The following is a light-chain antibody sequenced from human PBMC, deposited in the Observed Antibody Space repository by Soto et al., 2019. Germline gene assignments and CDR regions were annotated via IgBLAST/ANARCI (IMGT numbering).Light chain of an antibody. V-gene: IGKV3-15*01. CDR2: GAS. CDR1: QSVSNN. J-gene: IGKJ1*01. CDR3: QQYGSSPLWT. Sequence: ERVMTQSPATLSVSPGERVTLSFRASQSVSNNLAWYQQKPGQAPRLLIYGASTRATGIPARFSGSGSGTEFTLTITSLQSEDFAVYYCQQYGSSPLWTFGQGTKVDI.